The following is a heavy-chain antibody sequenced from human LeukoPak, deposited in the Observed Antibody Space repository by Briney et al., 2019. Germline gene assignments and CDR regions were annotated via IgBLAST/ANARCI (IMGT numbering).Heavy chain of an antibody. D-gene: IGHD2-2*01. V-gene: IGHV4-30-4*08. CDR1: GGSISSGDYY. CDR2: IYYSGST. Sequence: SETLSLTCTVSGGSISSGDYYWSRIRQPPGKGLEWIGYIYYSGSTYYNPSLKSRVTISVDTSKNQFSLKLSSVTAADTAVYYCARVHQLLSYYFDYWGQGTLVTVSS. CDR3: ARVHQLLSYYFDY. J-gene: IGHJ4*02.